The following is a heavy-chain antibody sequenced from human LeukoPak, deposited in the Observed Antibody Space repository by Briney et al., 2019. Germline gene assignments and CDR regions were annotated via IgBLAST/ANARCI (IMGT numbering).Heavy chain of an antibody. D-gene: IGHD2-15*01. CDR3: ARDVVVVVAADSNFDY. V-gene: IGHV3-7*01. CDR2: IKQDGSEK. J-gene: IGHJ4*02. CDR1: GFTFSSYR. Sequence: GGSLRLSCAASGFTFSSYRMSWVRQAPGKGLEWVANIKQDGSEKHYVDSVKGRFTISRDNAKNSLYLQMNSLRAEDTAVYYCARDVVVVVAADSNFDYWGQGTLVTVSS.